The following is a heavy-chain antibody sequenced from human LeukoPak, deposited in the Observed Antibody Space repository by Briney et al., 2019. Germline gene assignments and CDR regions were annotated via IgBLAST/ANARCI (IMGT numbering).Heavy chain of an antibody. Sequence: SETLSLTCTVSGYSISSGYYWGWIRQPPGKGLEWIGSIYHSGSTYYNPSLKSRATISVGTSKNQFSLKLSSVTAADTAVYYCAREGLRFYYDRSGYPPAYWGQGTLVTVSS. V-gene: IGHV4-38-2*02. CDR2: IYHSGST. J-gene: IGHJ4*02. D-gene: IGHD3-22*01. CDR3: AREGLRFYYDRSGYPPAY. CDR1: GYSISSGYY.